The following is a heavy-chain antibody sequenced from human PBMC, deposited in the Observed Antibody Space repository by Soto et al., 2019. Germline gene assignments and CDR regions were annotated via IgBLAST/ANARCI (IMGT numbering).Heavy chain of an antibody. CDR3: ARDYDILTGYSLYGY. Sequence: ASVKVSCKASGYTFTSYVIHWVRQAPGQRLEWMGWIDAGTGNTKYSEKFQGRVTITRDTSASTAYMELSSLRSEDTAVYYCARDYDILTGYSLYGYGGQGTLVTVSS. CDR1: GYTFTSYV. CDR2: IDAGTGNT. J-gene: IGHJ4*02. V-gene: IGHV1-3*01. D-gene: IGHD3-9*01.